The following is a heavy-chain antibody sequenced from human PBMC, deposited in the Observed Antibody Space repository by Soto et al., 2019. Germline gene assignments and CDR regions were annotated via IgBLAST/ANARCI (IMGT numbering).Heavy chain of an antibody. J-gene: IGHJ3*01. CDR1: GFDFSTYN. CDR3: ATQLAVGAFDL. V-gene: IGHV3-21*01. Sequence: VGSLRLSCAASGFDFSTYNINWVRQAPGKGLEWVSSISASSSLIRYAGSVKGRFTISRDNAKNSLSLQMNNLRVEDTAVYYCATQLAVGAFDLWGQGTVVTVSS. CDR2: ISASSSLI. D-gene: IGHD1-1*01.